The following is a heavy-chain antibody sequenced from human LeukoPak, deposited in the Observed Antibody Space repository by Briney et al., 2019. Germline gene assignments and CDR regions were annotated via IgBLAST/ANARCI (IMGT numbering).Heavy chain of an antibody. CDR2: ISAYNGNI. CDR3: AGYWDIVGARSDY. Sequence: RASVKVSCKASGYTFTSYGISWVRQAPGQGLEWMGWISAYNGNINYAQKLQGRVTMTTDTSTSTAYMELRSLRSDDTAVYYCAGYWDIVGARSDYWGRGTLVTVSS. V-gene: IGHV1-18*01. CDR1: GYTFTSYG. J-gene: IGHJ4*02. D-gene: IGHD1-26*01.